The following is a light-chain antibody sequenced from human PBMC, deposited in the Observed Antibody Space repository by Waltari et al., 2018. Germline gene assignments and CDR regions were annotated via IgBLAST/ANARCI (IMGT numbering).Light chain of an antibody. CDR3: SSYAGSNNVI. CDR2: EVT. Sequence: QSALTQPPSASGSRGPSVTIPCTGTSSDVGSYHSVSWYQQHPGKAPKLMIYEVTKRPSGVPDRFSGSKSGNTASLTVSGLQAEDEADYYCSSYAGSNNVIFGGGTRLTVL. V-gene: IGLV2-8*01. J-gene: IGLJ2*01. CDR1: SSDVGSYHS.